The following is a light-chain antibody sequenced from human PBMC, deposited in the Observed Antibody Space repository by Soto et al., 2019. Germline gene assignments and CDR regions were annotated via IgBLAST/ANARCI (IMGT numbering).Light chain of an antibody. CDR1: RSVSTN. J-gene: IGKJ4*01. V-gene: IGKV3-15*01. CDR3: QQYDKTVPPVT. Sequence: DIILTQSPAIVSVSPGERATLSCRASRSVSTNLAWYQHKHGQAPRLLIYGASTRVTDIPPRFSGSGSGTEFTLTNNDLQSEDFGVYYCQQYDKTVPPVTFGGGTKGES. CDR2: GAS.